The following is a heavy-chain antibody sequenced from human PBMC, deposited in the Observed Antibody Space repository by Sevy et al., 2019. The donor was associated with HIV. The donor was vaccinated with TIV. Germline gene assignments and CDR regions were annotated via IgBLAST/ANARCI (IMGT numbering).Heavy chain of an antibody. CDR1: GFSLSDYA. D-gene: IGHD5-12*01. V-gene: IGHV3-30-3*01. CDR3: ARGPYNSGLRFDF. CDR2: ISFDGGNT. Sequence: GGSLRLSCVASGFSLSDYAMHWVRQGPDKGLAWVAVISFDGGNTYYSDAGEGRFTISRDNSKNTVFLQMNSLSPDDTAPYYCARGPYNSGLRFDFWGQGTLVTVSS. J-gene: IGHJ4*02.